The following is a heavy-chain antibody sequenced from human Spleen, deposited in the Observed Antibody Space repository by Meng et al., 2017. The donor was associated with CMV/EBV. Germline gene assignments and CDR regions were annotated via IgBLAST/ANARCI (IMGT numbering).Heavy chain of an antibody. J-gene: IGHJ4*02. V-gene: IGHV4-34*01. CDR2: INHSGST. Sequence: SLTCAVYGGSFSGYYWSWIRQPPGKGLEWIGEINHSGSTNYNPSLKSRVTISVDTSKNQFSLKLTSVTAADTAVYYCARGPTGPLDYWGQGTLVTVSS. CDR3: ARGPTGPLDY. CDR1: GGSFSGYY. D-gene: IGHD4-11*01.